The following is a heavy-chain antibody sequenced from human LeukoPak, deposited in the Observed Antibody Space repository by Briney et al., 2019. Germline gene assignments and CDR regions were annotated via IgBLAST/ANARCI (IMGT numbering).Heavy chain of an antibody. CDR2: IYYSGNT. J-gene: IGHJ4*02. V-gene: IGHV4-31*03. CDR3: ARWTTVTTAVDY. Sequence: SETLSLTCTVSGGSISSGHYYWSWIRQHPGKGLEWIGYIYYSGNTYYNPSLKSRVTVSVDTSKNQFSLKLSSVTAADTAVYYCARWTTVTTAVDYWGQGTLVTVSS. CDR1: GGSISSGHYY. D-gene: IGHD4-17*01.